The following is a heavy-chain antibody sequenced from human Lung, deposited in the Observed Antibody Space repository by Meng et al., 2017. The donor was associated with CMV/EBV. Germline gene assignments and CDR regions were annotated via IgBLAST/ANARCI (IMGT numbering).Heavy chain of an antibody. CDR1: GGSISSYY. CDR3: AREEGIGGFDP. V-gene: IGHV4-59*01. CDR2: IYYSGST. Sequence: QVQLQESGPGLVKPSETRSLTCTVSGGSISSYYWSWIRQPPGKGLEWIGYIYYSGSTNYNPSLKSRVTISVDTSKNQFSLKLSSVTAADTAVYYCAREEGIGGFDPWGQGTLVTVSS. D-gene: IGHD3-10*01. J-gene: IGHJ5*02.